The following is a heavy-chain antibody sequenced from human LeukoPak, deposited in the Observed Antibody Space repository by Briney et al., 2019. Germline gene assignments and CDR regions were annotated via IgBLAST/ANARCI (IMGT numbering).Heavy chain of an antibody. CDR1: GGSISSYY. J-gene: IGHJ4*02. CDR2: IYYSGST. V-gene: IGHV4-59*08. Sequence: PSETLSLTCTVSGGSISSYYWSWIRQPPGKGLEWIGYIYYSGSTNYNPSLKSRVPISVDTSKNQFSLKLSSVTAADTAVYYCARHSGIAVAGADFDYWGQGTLVTVSS. CDR3: ARHSGIAVAGADFDY. D-gene: IGHD6-19*01.